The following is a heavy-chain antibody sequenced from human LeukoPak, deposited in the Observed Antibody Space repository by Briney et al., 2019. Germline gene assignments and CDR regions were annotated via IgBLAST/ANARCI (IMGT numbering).Heavy chain of an antibody. V-gene: IGHV4-34*01. J-gene: IGHJ4*02. CDR2: INHSGST. Sequence: SETLSLTCAVYGGSFSGYYCSWIRQPPGKGLEWIGEINHSGSTNYNPSLKSRVTISVDTSKNQFSLKLSSVTAADTAVYYCARQGRVTGTTSFDYWGQGTLVTVSS. D-gene: IGHD1-14*01. CDR3: ARQGRVTGTTSFDY. CDR1: GGSFSGYY.